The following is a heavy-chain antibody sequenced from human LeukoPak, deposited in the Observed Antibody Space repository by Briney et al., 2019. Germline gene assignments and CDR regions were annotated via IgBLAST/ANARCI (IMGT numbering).Heavy chain of an antibody. Sequence: PGGSLRLSCAAFGFTFSDYYMSWIRQAPGKGLEWVSYISKSGSDSNFADSVKGRFTISRYNAKNSLYLQMNSLRAEDTAVYYCASVGSTGTADYWGQGTLVTVSS. CDR3: ASVGSTGTADY. J-gene: IGHJ4*02. CDR1: GFTFSDYY. V-gene: IGHV3-11*06. CDR2: ISKSGSDS. D-gene: IGHD1-1*01.